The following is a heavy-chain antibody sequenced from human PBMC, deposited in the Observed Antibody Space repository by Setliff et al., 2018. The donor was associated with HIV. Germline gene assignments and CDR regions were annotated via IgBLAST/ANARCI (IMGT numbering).Heavy chain of an antibody. V-gene: IGHV3-49*04. CDR3: TRDLGGPFDY. CDR1: GFTFGDYA. J-gene: IGHJ4*02. D-gene: IGHD3-16*01. Sequence: GESLRLSCTVSGFTFGDYAMSWVRQAPGKGLEWVGFIRSKAYGGTTEYAASVKGRFTISRDDSKSIAYLQMNSLKTEDTAVYYCTRDLGGPFDYWGQGTLVTVSS. CDR2: IRSKAYGGTT.